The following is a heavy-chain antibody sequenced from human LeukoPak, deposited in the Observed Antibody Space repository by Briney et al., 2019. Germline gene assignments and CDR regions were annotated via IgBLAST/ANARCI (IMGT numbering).Heavy chain of an antibody. D-gene: IGHD3-3*01. CDR3: ARKYDFWSGLDY. Sequence: GGSLRLSCAASGFTFSSYEMNWVRQAPGKGLEWVSYISSSGSTIYYADSVKGRFTFSRDNAKNSLYLQMNSLRAEDTAVYYCARKYDFWSGLDYWGQGTLVTVSS. CDR2: ISSSGSTI. V-gene: IGHV3-48*03. J-gene: IGHJ4*02. CDR1: GFTFSSYE.